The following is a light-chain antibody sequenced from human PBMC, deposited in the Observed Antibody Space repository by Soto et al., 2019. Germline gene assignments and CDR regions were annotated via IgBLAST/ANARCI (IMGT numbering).Light chain of an antibody. CDR2: DAS. CDR3: QQYNRYLFT. CDR1: QSISSW. V-gene: IGKV1-5*01. Sequence: ITMTQSPSSRAAAVEHRVTVTWRASQSISSWLAWYQQKPGKAPQLLIYDASSLESVVPSSFSGSGSGTEFTLTISRLQPEDFATHYCQQYNRYLFTFGQGT. J-gene: IGKJ2*01.